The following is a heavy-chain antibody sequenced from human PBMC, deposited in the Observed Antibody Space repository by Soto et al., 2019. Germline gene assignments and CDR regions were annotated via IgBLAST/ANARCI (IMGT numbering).Heavy chain of an antibody. J-gene: IGHJ6*02. CDR2: IIPIFGTA. CDR3: ARGLDYYDSSGYYIDYYYGMDV. D-gene: IGHD3-22*01. CDR1: GGTFSSYA. Sequence: ASVKVSCKASGGTFSSYAISWVRQAPGQGLEWMGGIIPIFGTANYAQKFQGRVTITADESTSTAYMELSSLRSEDTAVYYCARGLDYYDSSGYYIDYYYGMDVWGQGTTVTVSS. V-gene: IGHV1-69*13.